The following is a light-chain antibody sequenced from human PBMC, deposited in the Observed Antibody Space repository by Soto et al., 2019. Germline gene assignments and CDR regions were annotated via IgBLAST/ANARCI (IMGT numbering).Light chain of an antibody. CDR3: QQYNNWPRT. V-gene: IGKV3-15*01. CDR1: QSVSSN. J-gene: IGKJ1*01. Sequence: EIVMPQSPATLSVSPGERATLSCRASQSVSSNLVWYQQKPGQAPRLLIYGASTRATGIPARFSGSGSGTEFTLTISSLQSEDFAVYYCQQYNNWPRTFGQGTKV. CDR2: GAS.